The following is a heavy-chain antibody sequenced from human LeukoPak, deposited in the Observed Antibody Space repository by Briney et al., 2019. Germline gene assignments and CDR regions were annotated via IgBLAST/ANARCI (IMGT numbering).Heavy chain of an antibody. CDR1: RFTLSTYW. V-gene: IGHV3-7*01. D-gene: IGHD3-3*01. CDR3: ARDRYDFWSGYYTGRGY. CDR2: IKQDGSQE. Sequence: TGGSLRLSCAASRFTLSTYWMSWVRQAPGKGLEWVAHIKQDGSQEYYVDSVKGRFTISRDNAKNTLYLQMNSLRAEDTAVYYYARDRYDFWSGYYTGRGYWGQGTLVTVSS. J-gene: IGHJ4*02.